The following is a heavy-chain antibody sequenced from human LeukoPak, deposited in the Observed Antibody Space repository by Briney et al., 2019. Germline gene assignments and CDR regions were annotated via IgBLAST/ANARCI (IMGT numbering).Heavy chain of an antibody. CDR1: GFTFSSYS. J-gene: IGHJ4*02. D-gene: IGHD1/OR15-1a*01. V-gene: IGHV3-21*01. Sequence: GSLRLSCAASGFTFSSYSMNWVRQAPGKGLEWVSSISSSSSYIYYADSVKGRFTISRDNAKNSLYLQMNSLRAEDTAVYYCAKGRTSAPKINLDHLGRGTLVTVSS. CDR2: ISSSSSYI. CDR3: AKGRTSAPKINLDH.